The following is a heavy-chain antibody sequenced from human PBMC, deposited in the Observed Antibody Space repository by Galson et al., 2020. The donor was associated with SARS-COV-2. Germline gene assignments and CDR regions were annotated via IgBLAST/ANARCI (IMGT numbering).Heavy chain of an antibody. Sequence: SETLSLTCAVYGGSFSGYYWSWIRQPPGKGLEWIGEINHSGSTNYNPSLKSRVTISVDTSKNQFSLKLSSVTAADTAVYYCARDPGGRGGWGFDPWGQGTLVTVSS. D-gene: IGHD6-19*01. CDR3: ARDPGGRGGWGFDP. V-gene: IGHV4-34*01. CDR1: GGSFSGYY. CDR2: INHSGST. J-gene: IGHJ5*02.